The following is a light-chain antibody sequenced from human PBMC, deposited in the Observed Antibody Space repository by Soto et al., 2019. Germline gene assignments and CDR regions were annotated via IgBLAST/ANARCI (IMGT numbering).Light chain of an antibody. J-gene: IGLJ1*01. CDR2: DVS. CDR1: SSDVGGYNF. CDR3: RSYTSSSTQV. V-gene: IGLV2-14*01. Sequence: QSALTQPASVSGSPGQSITISCTGTSSDVGGYNFVSWYQQHPGKAPKLMIYDVSNRPSGVSNRFSGSKSGNTASLTISGLQFADEADYYCRSYTSSSTQVFGTGTKLTVL.